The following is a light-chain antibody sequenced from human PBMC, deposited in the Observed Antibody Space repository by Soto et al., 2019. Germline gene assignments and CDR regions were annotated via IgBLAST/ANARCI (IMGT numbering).Light chain of an antibody. Sequence: QSVLTQPASVSGSPGQSITISCTGTSSDIGGYNYVSWYQQHPGKAPKLLIFEISNRPSGVSHRFSGSKSGNTASLTISGLQAEDEADYYCSSYTSSSTRMFGGGTKLTVL. CDR1: SSDIGGYNY. CDR2: EIS. V-gene: IGLV2-14*01. J-gene: IGLJ3*02. CDR3: SSYTSSSTRM.